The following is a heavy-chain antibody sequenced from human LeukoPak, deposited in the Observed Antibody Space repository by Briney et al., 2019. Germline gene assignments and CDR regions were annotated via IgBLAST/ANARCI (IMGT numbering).Heavy chain of an antibody. Sequence: ASVKVSCKASRYTFTSCYMHWVRRAPGQGLEWMGVINPSGGSTSYAQKFQGRVTMTRDTSTSTFYMELSSLRSEDTAVYYCASSTLSSSSGDFWGQGSLVTVSS. J-gene: IGHJ4*02. V-gene: IGHV1-46*01. D-gene: IGHD6-6*01. CDR1: RYTFTSCY. CDR3: ASSTLSSSSGDF. CDR2: INPSGGST.